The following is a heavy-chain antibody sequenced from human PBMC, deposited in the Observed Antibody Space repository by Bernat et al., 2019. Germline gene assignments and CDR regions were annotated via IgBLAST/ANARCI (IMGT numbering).Heavy chain of an antibody. J-gene: IGHJ4*02. CDR3: ARGAPYGSSWLYYFDY. CDR1: GFTFSSYS. V-gene: IGHV3-48*01. CDR2: ISSSSSTI. D-gene: IGHD6-13*01. Sequence: EVQLVESGGGLVQPGGSLRLSCAASGFTFSSYSMNWVRQAPGKGREWVSYISSSSSTIYYADSVKGRFTISRDNANNSLHLQMNSLRAEDTAVYYCARGAPYGSSWLYYFDYWGQGTLVTVSS.